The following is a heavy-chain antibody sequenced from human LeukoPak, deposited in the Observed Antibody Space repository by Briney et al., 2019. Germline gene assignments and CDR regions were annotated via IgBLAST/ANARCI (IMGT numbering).Heavy chain of an antibody. Sequence: SETLSLTCTVSGGSISSSSYYWGWIRQPPGKGLEWIGEINHSGSTNYNPSLKSRVTISVDTSKNQFSLKLSSVTAADTAVYYCARGSSSSPRRLYYYYMDVWGKGTTVTVSS. V-gene: IGHV4-39*07. CDR3: ARGSSSSPRRLYYYYMDV. CDR2: INHSGST. CDR1: GGSISSSSYY. D-gene: IGHD6-13*01. J-gene: IGHJ6*03.